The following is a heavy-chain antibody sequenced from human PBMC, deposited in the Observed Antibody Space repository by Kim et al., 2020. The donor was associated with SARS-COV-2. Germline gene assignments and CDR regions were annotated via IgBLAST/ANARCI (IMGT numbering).Heavy chain of an antibody. CDR3: ARARITMFRGDVRVNGLDV. CDR1: GGSISSTDW. D-gene: IGHD3-10*01. V-gene: IGHV4-4*02. Sequence: SETLSLTCTVSGGSISSTDWWSWVRQPPGKGLEWIAEIHHSGTTNYNASLKSRVTTSVDKSTNQFSLTLRSVTAADTAIYYCARARITMFRGDVRVNGLDVWGQGTTVTVSS. J-gene: IGHJ6*02. CDR2: IHHSGTT.